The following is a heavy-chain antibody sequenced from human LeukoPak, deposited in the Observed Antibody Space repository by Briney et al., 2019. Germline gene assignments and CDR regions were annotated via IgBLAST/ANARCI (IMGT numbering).Heavy chain of an antibody. V-gene: IGHV1-8*02. CDR1: GYTFRDDD. Sequence: ASVKVSCRASGYTFRDDDINWVRQVAGQGLEWMGWMNPDSGKAGYAQTFQGRFTISTDTSISTAYMELSGLTSEDTAVYYCARGRASAGGGYYYYYMDVWGEGTTVAVSS. CDR3: ARGRASAGGGYYYYYMDV. CDR2: MNPDSGKA. D-gene: IGHD6-13*01. J-gene: IGHJ6*03.